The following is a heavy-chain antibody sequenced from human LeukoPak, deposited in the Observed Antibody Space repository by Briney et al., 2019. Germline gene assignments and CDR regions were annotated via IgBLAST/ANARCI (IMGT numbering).Heavy chain of an antibody. V-gene: IGHV4-34*01. J-gene: IGHJ4*02. CDR3: ASGAAAGS. D-gene: IGHD6-13*01. CDR2: INHSGST. Sequence: PSETLSLTCAVYGGSFSGYYWSWIRQPPGKGLEWIGEINHSGSTNYNPSLKSRVTISVDTSKNQFSLKLSSVTAADTAVYYCASGAAAGSWGQGTLVTVSS. CDR1: GGSFSGYY.